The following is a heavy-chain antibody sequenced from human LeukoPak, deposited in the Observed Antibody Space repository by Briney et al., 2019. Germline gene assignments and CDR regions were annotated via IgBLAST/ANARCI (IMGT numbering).Heavy chain of an antibody. V-gene: IGHV5-51*01. D-gene: IGHD6-13*01. Sequence: GESLKISCQGSGSAFTTYWIGWVRQTPGKGLEWMGIIYPGDSDPRYSPSFQGQVTISADTSISTAYLQWSSLKASDSAMYYCVRHGLGSSWFGFDYWGQGTLVTVSS. CDR2: IYPGDSDP. CDR3: VRHGLGSSWFGFDY. J-gene: IGHJ4*02. CDR1: GSAFTTYW.